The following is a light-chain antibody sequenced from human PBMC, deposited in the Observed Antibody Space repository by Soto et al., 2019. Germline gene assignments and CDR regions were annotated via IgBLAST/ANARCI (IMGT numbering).Light chain of an antibody. CDR3: SSYTGSTTLV. CDR2: DVS. V-gene: IGLV2-14*01. Sequence: QSVLTQPASVSGSPGQSIAISCTGTGSDVGAYNYVSWYQQHPGKAPKLIIFDVSSRPSGVSDRFSGSKSGNTASLSGLQPDDESDYYCSSYTGSTTLVFGGGTKLTVL. J-gene: IGLJ2*01. CDR1: GSDVGAYNY.